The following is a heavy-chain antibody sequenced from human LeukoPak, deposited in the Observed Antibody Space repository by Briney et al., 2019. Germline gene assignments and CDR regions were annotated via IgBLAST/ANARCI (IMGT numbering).Heavy chain of an antibody. D-gene: IGHD5-12*01. CDR1: GLTVSSNY. J-gene: IGHJ4*02. CDR3: AIRKSGNAIDY. CDR2: IYSGGST. V-gene: IGHV3-66*01. Sequence: GGSLRLSCAASGLTVSSNYMSWVRQAPGKGLEWVSVIYSGGSTYYADSVKGRFSISRDKSKNTLYLQMNSLRAEDTAVYYCAIRKSGNAIDYWGQGTLVTVSS.